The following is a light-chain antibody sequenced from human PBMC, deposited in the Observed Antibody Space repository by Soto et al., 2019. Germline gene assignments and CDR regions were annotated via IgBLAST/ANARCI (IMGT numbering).Light chain of an antibody. J-gene: IGLJ1*01. V-gene: IGLV2-14*01. CDR2: EVS. CDR1: SSDVGGYNC. CDR3: YSYRGYYTRV. Sequence: QSVLTQPASVSGSPGQSITISRTGTSSDVGGYNCVSWYQQHPGRSPKLLMYEVSRRPSGVSNRFSGSKSGDTASLTISGLQAEDEADYYCYSYRGYYTRVFGTGTKVTV.